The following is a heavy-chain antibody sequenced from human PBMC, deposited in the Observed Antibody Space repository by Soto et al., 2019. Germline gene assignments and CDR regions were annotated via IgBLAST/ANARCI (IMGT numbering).Heavy chain of an antibody. CDR1: RFTFRSFC. Sequence: GGSLRLSCAASRFTFRSFCFHWVRQAPGKGLVWVSHINSDGSSTSYADSVKGRFTISRNNAKNSLYLQMNSLRAEDTDVYSCARAACSSSQTFLFDPWGQGTLVTVSS. D-gene: IGHD6-13*01. J-gene: IGHJ5*02. V-gene: IGHV3-74*01. CDR2: INSDGSST. CDR3: ARAACSSSQTFLFDP.